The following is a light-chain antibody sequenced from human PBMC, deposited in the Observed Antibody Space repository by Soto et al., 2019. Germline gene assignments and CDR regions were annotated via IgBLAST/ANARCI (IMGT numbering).Light chain of an antibody. J-gene: IGKJ2*01. CDR3: QHYDRSPHYT. V-gene: IGKV3-20*01. Sequence: EIVLTQSPATLYLSPGERATLSCRASRVFASSYLAWYQHKPGQAPRLLIYAASSRATGIPDRFIGRGSGTDFTLTSSKLEPEDSAVYYYQHYDRSPHYTFGKGTKLEIK. CDR2: AAS. CDR1: RVFASSY.